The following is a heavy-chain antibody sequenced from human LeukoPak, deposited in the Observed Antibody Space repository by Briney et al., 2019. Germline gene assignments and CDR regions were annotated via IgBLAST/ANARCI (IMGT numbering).Heavy chain of an antibody. J-gene: IGHJ6*02. CDR1: GYTFTRYG. CDR3: ARERSRDYYYYGMDV. Sequence: ASVKVSCKASGYTFTRYGISWVRQAPGPWLEWMGWISAYNGNTNYAQKLQGRVTMTTDTSTSTAYMELRSLRSDDTAVYYCARERSRDYYYYGMDVWGQGTTVTVSS. D-gene: IGHD6-13*01. V-gene: IGHV1-18*01. CDR2: ISAYNGNT.